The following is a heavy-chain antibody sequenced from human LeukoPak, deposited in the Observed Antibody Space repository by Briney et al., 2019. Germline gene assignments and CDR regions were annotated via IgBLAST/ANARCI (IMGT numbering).Heavy chain of an antibody. CDR2: INHSGST. CDR1: GGSFSGYY. Sequence: RSSETLPLTCAVYGGSFSGYYWSWIRQPPGKGLEWIGEINHSGSTNYNPSLKSRVTISVDTSKNQFSLKLSSVTAADTAVYYCARGLSRGHSSGWYGGSSGMDVWGKGTTVTVSS. CDR3: ARGLSRGHSSGWYGGSSGMDV. V-gene: IGHV4-34*01. J-gene: IGHJ6*04. D-gene: IGHD6-19*01.